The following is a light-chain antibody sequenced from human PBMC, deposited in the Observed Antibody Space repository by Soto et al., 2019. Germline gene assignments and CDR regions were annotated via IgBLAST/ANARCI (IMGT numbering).Light chain of an antibody. CDR3: QQYYSYWT. Sequence: IQMTQSPSTLSASVGDRVTITCRASQPINIWLAWHQQKPGKAPKLLIYKASTLESGVPSRFSGSGSGTEFTLTITSLQPDDFATYYCQQYYSYWTFGQGTKVDIK. CDR2: KAS. CDR1: QPINIW. V-gene: IGKV1-5*03. J-gene: IGKJ1*01.